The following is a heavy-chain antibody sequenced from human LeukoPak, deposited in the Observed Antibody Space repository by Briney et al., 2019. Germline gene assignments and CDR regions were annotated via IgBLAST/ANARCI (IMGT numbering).Heavy chain of an antibody. CDR2: IKSKTDGGTT. CDR3: TTSPNYDFWSGIDY. J-gene: IGHJ4*02. Sequence: PGGSLRLSCAASGFTFSNSWMSWVRQAPGKGLEWVGRIKSKTDGGTTDYAAPVKGRFTISRDDSKNTLYLQMNSLKTEDTAVYYCTTSPNYDFWSGIDYWGQGTLVTVSS. V-gene: IGHV3-15*01. CDR1: GFTFSNSW. D-gene: IGHD3-3*01.